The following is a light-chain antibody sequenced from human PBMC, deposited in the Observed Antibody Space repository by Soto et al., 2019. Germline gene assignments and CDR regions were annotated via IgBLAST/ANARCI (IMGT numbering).Light chain of an antibody. CDR1: QGISSY. J-gene: IGKJ5*01. V-gene: IGKV1-9*01. Sequence: DIQLTQSPSFLSASVGDRVTITCRASQGISSYLAWYQQKPGKAPKLLIYAASTLQSGVPSRFRGSGSGTEFTLTISSLQPEDFATYYCQQLNSYPPTFGQGTRLEI. CDR2: AAS. CDR3: QQLNSYPPT.